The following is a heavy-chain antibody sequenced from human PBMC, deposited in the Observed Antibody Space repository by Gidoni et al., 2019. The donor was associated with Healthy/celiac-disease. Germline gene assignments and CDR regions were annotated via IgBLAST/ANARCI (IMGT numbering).Heavy chain of an antibody. J-gene: IGHJ6*03. D-gene: IGHD3-3*01. CDR1: GFTFSRHW. V-gene: IGHV3-7*05. CDR3: TRVADTYYDFWSGYSNYFYYYYMDV. CDR2: IKQDGSEK. Sequence: EVQLLESGEGLVQPGGSLRLSCEAFGFTFSRHWMTWVRQPPGKGLVWVANIKQDGSEKYYVDSVKGRFTISRDNAKNSLYLQMNSLRAEDTAVYYCTRVADTYYDFWSGYSNYFYYYYMDVWGKGTTVTVSS.